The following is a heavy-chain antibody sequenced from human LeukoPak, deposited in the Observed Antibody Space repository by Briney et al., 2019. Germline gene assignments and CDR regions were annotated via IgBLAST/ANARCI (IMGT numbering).Heavy chain of an antibody. J-gene: IGHJ4*02. CDR1: GFTFSSYA. CDR2: FSGSGGST. CDR3: AKDTYSAKISLWGD. D-gene: IGHD3-16*01. Sequence: PGGSLRLSCAASGFTFSSYAMSWVRQAPGKGLEWVSAFSGSGGSTYYADSVKGRFTISRNNSKNTLYLQMNSLRAEDTAVFYCAKDTYSAKISLWGDWGQGTLVTVSS. V-gene: IGHV3-23*01.